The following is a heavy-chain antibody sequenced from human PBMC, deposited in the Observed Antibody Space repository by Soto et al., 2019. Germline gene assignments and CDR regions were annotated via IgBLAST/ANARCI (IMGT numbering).Heavy chain of an antibody. CDR3: ATSIAARPDLDY. V-gene: IGHV4-61*01. D-gene: IGHD6-6*01. J-gene: IGHJ4*02. CDR2: IYYSGGT. Sequence: QVQLQESGPGLVKPSETLSLTCTVSGGSVSSGSYYWSWIRQPPGKGLEWIGYIYYSGGTNYNPSLKSRVTISVDTSKNQFSLKLSSVTAADTAVYYCATSIAARPDLDYWGQGTLVTVSS. CDR1: GGSVSSGSYY.